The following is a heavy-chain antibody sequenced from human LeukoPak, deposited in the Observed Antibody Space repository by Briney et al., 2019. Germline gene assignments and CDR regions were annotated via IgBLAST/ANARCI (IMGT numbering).Heavy chain of an antibody. CDR1: GFTVSSNY. V-gene: IGHV3-53*01. D-gene: IGHD3-3*01. CDR2: IYSGGST. J-gene: IGHJ6*03. Sequence: TGGSLRLSCAASGFTVSSNYMSWVRQAPGKGLEWVSVIYSGGSTYYADSVKGRFTISRDNSKNTLYLQMNSLRAEDTAVYYCAKGSSITIFGVVIDHYYMDVWGKGTTVTVSS. CDR3: AKGSSITIFGVVIDHYYMDV.